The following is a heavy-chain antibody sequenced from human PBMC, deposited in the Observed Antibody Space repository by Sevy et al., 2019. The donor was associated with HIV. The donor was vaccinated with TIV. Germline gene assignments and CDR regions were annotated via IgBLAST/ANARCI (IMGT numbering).Heavy chain of an antibody. CDR2: IQFDGSSQ. V-gene: IGHV3-30*02. J-gene: IGHJ4*02. Sequence: GGSLRLSCAASGFTFSYSGMHWVRQAPGKGLEWLTFIQFDGSSQYYADSVKGRFTILRDNSKNTLYLQMNSLRGDDTAVYYCAKNTAAVGVGGFDYWGQGALVTDSS. CDR3: AKNTAAVGVGGFDY. CDR1: GFTFSYSG. D-gene: IGHD2-8*01.